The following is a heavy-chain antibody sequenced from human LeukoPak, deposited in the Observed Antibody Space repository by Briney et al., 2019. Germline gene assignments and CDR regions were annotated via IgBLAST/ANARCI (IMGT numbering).Heavy chain of an antibody. J-gene: IGHJ4*02. V-gene: IGHV4-59*01. CDR1: GGSISSYY. CDR3: ARDLGGYFDY. D-gene: IGHD4-23*01. CDR2: IYYSGST. Sequence: SSETLSLTCTVSGGSISSYYWSWIRQPPGKGLEWIGYIYYSGSTNYSPSLKSRVTISVDTSKNQFSLKLSSVTAADTAVYYYARDLGGYFDYWGQGTLVTVSS.